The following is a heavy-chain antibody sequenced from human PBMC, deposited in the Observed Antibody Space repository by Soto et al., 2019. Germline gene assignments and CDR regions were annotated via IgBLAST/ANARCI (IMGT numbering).Heavy chain of an antibody. J-gene: IGHJ6*02. Sequence: SETLSLTCTVSGGSISSYYWSWIRQPPGKGLEWIGYIYYSGSTNYNPSLKSRVTISVDTSKNQFSLKLSSVTAADTAVYYCARHPNWGGHYYYYGMDVWGQGTTVTVSS. CDR1: GGSISSYY. CDR2: IYYSGST. V-gene: IGHV4-59*08. D-gene: IGHD7-27*01. CDR3: ARHPNWGGHYYYYGMDV.